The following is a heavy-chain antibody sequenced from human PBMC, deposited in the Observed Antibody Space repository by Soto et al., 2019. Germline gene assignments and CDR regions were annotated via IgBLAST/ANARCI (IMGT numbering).Heavy chain of an antibody. CDR3: ARVRVSPMVRGVTGAFDI. V-gene: IGHV4-30-2*01. J-gene: IGHJ3*02. Sequence: PSETLSLTCAVSGGSISSGGYSWSWIRQPPGKGLEWIGYIYHSGSTYYNPSLKSRVTISVDRSKNQFSLKLSSVTAADTAVYYCARVRVSPMVRGVTGAFDIWCQGPMVTVAS. CDR1: GGSISSGGYS. CDR2: IYHSGST. D-gene: IGHD3-10*01.